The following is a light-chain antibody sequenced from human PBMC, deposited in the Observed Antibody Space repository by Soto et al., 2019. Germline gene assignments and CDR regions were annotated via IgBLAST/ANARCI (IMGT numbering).Light chain of an antibody. CDR1: SSDVDDYNY. CDR3: CSYGGTFYV. V-gene: IGLV2-11*01. Sequence: QSALTQPRSVSGSPGQSVTISCTGTSSDVDDYNYVSWFQQHPGKAPKLMIYDVSERPSGVPDRFSGSKSGNTASLTISGLQAEDEADYYCCSYGGTFYVFGTGTNFTVL. J-gene: IGLJ1*01. CDR2: DVS.